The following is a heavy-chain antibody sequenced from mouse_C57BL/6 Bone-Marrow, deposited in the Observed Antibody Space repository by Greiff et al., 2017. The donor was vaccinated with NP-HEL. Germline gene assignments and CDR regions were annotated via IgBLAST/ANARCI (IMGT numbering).Heavy chain of an antibody. CDR1: GYTFTDYN. Sequence: VQLKQSGPELVKPGASVKMSWKASGYTFTDYNMHWVKQSHGKSLEWIGYINPNNGGTSYNQKFKGKATLTVNKSSSTAYMELRILTSEDSAVYYCASSMVTRTDDFDYWGQGTTLTVSS. D-gene: IGHD2-2*01. CDR3: ASSMVTRTDDFDY. CDR2: INPNNGGT. V-gene: IGHV1-22*01. J-gene: IGHJ2*01.